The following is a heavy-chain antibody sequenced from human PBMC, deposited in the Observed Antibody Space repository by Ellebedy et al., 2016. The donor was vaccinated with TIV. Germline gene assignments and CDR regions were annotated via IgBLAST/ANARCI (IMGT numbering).Heavy chain of an antibody. CDR2: INHSGST. V-gene: IGHV4-34*01. CDR1: GDSISSYY. Sequence: SETLSLTXTVSGDSISSYYWSWIRQPPGKGLEWIGEINHSGSTNYNPSLKSRVTISVDTSKNQFSLKLSSVTAADTAVYYCARGFDIVVVVGGMDVWGQGTTVTVSS. J-gene: IGHJ6*02. D-gene: IGHD2-15*01. CDR3: ARGFDIVVVVGGMDV.